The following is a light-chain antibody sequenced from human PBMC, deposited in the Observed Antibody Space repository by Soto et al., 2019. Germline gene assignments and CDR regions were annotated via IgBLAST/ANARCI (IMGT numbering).Light chain of an antibody. CDR1: QDISRY. J-gene: IGKJ5*01. Sequence: DIQLTQSPSFVSASVGERVTITCRASQDISRYLAWYQQKPREAPKLLISAASTLHSGVPSRFSGSGSGTEFTLTVSYLLPEDFATYYCQQLYSYSSFGQGTRLESK. V-gene: IGKV1-9*01. CDR2: AAS. CDR3: QQLYSYSS.